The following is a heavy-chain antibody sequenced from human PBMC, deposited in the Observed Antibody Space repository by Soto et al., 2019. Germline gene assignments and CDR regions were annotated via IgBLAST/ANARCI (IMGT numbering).Heavy chain of an antibody. CDR3: SRRAPEGFDP. Sequence: ETLSLTCTVSGGSISKSSYYWVWIRQPPGKGLEWVGSMSYSGSTYYNPSLKSRVAISVDTSKNQLSLQVSSVTAADTAVYYCSRRAPEGFDPWGQGTLVTVSS. V-gene: IGHV4-39*01. J-gene: IGHJ5*02. CDR1: GGSISKSSYY. CDR2: MSYSGST.